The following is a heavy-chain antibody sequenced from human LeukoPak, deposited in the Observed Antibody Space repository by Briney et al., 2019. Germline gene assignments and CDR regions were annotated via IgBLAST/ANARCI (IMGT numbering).Heavy chain of an antibody. J-gene: IGHJ4*02. CDR2: IRYDGSNK. V-gene: IGHV3-30*02. CDR3: AKDRRGYFDY. Sequence: GSLRLSCSASGFTFSSYGMHWVRQAPGKGLEWVAFIRYDGSNKYYADSVKGRFTISRDNSKNTLYLQMNSLGAEDTAVYYCAKDRRGYFDYWGQGTLVTVSS. CDR1: GFTFSSYG. D-gene: IGHD3-10*01.